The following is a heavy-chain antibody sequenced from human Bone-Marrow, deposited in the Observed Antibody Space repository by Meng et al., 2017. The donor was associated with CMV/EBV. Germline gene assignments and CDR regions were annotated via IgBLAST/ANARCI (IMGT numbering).Heavy chain of an antibody. D-gene: IGHD2-21*01. CDR2: IIPIFGTA. Sequence: SCTASGGTFSSYAISWVRQAPGQGLEWMGGIIPIFGTANYAQKFQGRVTITTDESTSTAYMELSSLRSEDTAVYYCARQGGGGDCYNYWGQGTLVTVSS. CDR1: GGTFSSYA. J-gene: IGHJ4*02. CDR3: ARQGGGGDCYNY. V-gene: IGHV1-69*05.